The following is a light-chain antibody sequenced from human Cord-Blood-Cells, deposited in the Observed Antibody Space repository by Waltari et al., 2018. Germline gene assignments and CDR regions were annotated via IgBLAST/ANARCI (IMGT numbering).Light chain of an antibody. V-gene: IGLV2-14*03. CDR3: SSYTSSSTLWV. CDR1: SSDVGGYNY. CDR2: DVS. Sequence: QSALTQPASVSGSPGQSITISCTGTSSDVGGYNYVSWYQQHPGKAPKLMIYDVSNRPSVFSNRFSGSKSGNTASLTISGLQAEDEADYYCSSYTSSSTLWVFGGGTKLTVL. J-gene: IGLJ3*02.